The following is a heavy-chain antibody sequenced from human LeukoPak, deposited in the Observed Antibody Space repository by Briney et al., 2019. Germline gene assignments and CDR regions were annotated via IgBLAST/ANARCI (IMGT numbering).Heavy chain of an antibody. CDR2: IYTSGST. V-gene: IGHV4-4*07. CDR1: GGSISSYY. CDR3: ARGRGYCSSTSCYTVFDY. Sequence: KPSETLSLTCTVSGGSISSYYWSWIRQPAGKGLEWIGRIYTSGSTNYNPSLKSRVTMSVDTSKNQFSLKLSSVTAADTAVYYCARGRGYCSSTSCYTVFDYWGQGTLVTVSS. D-gene: IGHD2-2*02. J-gene: IGHJ4*02.